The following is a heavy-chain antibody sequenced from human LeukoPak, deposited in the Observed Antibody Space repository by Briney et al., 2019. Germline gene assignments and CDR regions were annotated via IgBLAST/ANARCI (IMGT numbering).Heavy chain of an antibody. CDR2: INHSGST. CDR1: GFAFDEHG. CDR3: ARAGYSYDQRSFDY. D-gene: IGHD5-18*01. Sequence: PGGSLRLSCTASGFAFDEHGMSWVRQVPGKGLEWIGEINHSGSTNYNPSLKSRVTISVDTSKNQFSLKLSSVTAADTAVYYCARAGYSYDQRSFDYWGQGTLVTVSS. V-gene: IGHV4-34*01. J-gene: IGHJ4*02.